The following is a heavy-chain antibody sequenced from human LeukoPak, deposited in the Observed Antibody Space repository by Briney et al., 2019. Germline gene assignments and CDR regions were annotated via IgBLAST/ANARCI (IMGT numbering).Heavy chain of an antibody. CDR2: IHYSGST. V-gene: IGHV4-59*01. CDR3: AREASSSWYGYYGMDV. Sequence: PSETLSLTCTVSGGYISNYYWSWIRPPPPKGLEWVGYIHYSGSTNYNPSLKSQVTISVATSKTQFSLKLSSVTAADTAVYYCAREASSSWYGYYGMDVWGKGTTVTVSS. J-gene: IGHJ6*04. D-gene: IGHD6-13*01. CDR1: GGYISNYY.